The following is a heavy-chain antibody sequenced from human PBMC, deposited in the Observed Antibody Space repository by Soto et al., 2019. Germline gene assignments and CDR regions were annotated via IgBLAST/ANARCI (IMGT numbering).Heavy chain of an antibody. J-gene: IGHJ3*01. Sequence: VKLLESGGGLVHPGGSLRLSCATSGFTFGNYGINWVRQAPGKGLEWVAGISGGGGNTYYADSVKGRFTISRDPLKKTVFLEMKSLRAEDTAVYYCAKGFIVVVTVLRPDEAFDVWGQGTLVGVSS. D-gene: IGHD2-21*02. CDR1: GFTFGNYG. V-gene: IGHV3-23*01. CDR2: ISGGGGNT. CDR3: AKGFIVVVTVLRPDEAFDV.